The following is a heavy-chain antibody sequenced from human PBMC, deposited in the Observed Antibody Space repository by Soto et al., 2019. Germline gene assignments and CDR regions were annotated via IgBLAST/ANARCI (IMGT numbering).Heavy chain of an antibody. CDR3: ASLVAAPSSFSSYYYGMDV. J-gene: IGHJ6*02. CDR2: ISSSSSDI. V-gene: IGHV3-21*01. CDR1: GFTFRSYT. Sequence: EVQLVESGGGLLKPGGSLRLSCAGSGFTFRSYTMDWVRQAPGKGLEWVSSISSSSSDIYYADSVKGRFTVSRDNAKNSLYLQMNSLRAEDTAVYYCASLVAAPSSFSSYYYGMDVWGQGTTVTVSS. D-gene: IGHD6-6*01.